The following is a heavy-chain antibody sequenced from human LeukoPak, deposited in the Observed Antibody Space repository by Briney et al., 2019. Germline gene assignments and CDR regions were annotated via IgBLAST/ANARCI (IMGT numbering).Heavy chain of an antibody. Sequence: SVKVSCKASGGTFSSYAISWVRQAPGQGPEWMGGIIAIFGTANYAQKFQGRVTITADESTSTAYMELSSLRSEDTAVYYCASEDYDSSGLNNWFDPWGQGTLVTVSS. CDR1: GGTFSSYA. V-gene: IGHV1-69*13. CDR3: ASEDYDSSGLNNWFDP. CDR2: IIAIFGTA. D-gene: IGHD3-22*01. J-gene: IGHJ5*02.